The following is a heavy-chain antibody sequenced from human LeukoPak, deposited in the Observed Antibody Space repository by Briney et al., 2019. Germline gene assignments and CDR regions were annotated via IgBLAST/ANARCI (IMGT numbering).Heavy chain of an antibody. CDR1: GYTFTSYY. CDR2: INPSGGST. CDR3: ARGVRPDYYFDY. Sequence: ASVKVSCKASGYTFTSYYMHWVRQAPGQGLEWMGIINPSGGSTSYAQKFQGRVTITADESTSTAYMELSSLRSEDTAVYYCARGVRPDYYFDYWGQGTLVTVSS. J-gene: IGHJ4*02. D-gene: IGHD1-14*01. V-gene: IGHV1-46*01.